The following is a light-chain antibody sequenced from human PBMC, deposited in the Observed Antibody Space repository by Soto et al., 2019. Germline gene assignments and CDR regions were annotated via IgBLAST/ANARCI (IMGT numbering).Light chain of an antibody. CDR3: GSWDSSLSAYV. Sequence: QSVLTQPPSVSAAPGQRVTISCSGSSSNIGGNSVSWDQQLPGTAPKLLIYDDDKRPSGIPDRFSGSKSGTSATLGITGFQTADEADYYCGSWDSSLSAYVFGTGTKVTVL. J-gene: IGLJ1*01. V-gene: IGLV1-51*01. CDR1: SSNIGGNS. CDR2: DDD.